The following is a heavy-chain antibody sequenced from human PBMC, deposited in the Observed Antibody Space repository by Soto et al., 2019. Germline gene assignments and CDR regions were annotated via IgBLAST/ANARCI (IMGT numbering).Heavy chain of an antibody. Sequence: GSLRLSCAASGFTFSSYWMSWVRQAPGKGLEWIGHVSGLGSRYYNPSLKSRATVSVDASKNQFSLRLTSVTAADTAMYFCARDNHYDLSTGYLGLDYWSQGNLVTVSS. D-gene: IGHD3-9*01. CDR1: GFTFSSYW. J-gene: IGHJ4*02. CDR3: ARDNHYDLSTGYLGLDY. V-gene: IGHV4-59*01. CDR2: VSGLGSR.